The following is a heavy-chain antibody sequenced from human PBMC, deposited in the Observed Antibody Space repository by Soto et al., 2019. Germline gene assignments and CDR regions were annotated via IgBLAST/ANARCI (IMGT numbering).Heavy chain of an antibody. CDR1: GYSFTHYV. CDR3: VRDYASDSGVHLDF. D-gene: IGHD3-22*01. V-gene: IGHV1-3*01. CDR2: IGAGDGKT. Sequence: QVQLVQSGTEVKKPGASVKVSCKASGYSFTHYVIHWVRQAPGQRLEWMGWIGAGDGKTYYSQNFPSRVTITKDTSASKAYMELSSLISEDTAVYYCVRDYASDSGVHLDFWGQGTLVTVSS. J-gene: IGHJ4*02.